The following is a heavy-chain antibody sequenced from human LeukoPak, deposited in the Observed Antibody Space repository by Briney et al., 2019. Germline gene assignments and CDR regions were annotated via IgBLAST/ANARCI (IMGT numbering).Heavy chain of an antibody. J-gene: IGHJ4*02. CDR3: ATLPIVGARGVDY. V-gene: IGHV3-23*01. CDR2: ISGSGGST. CDR1: GFTFSSYA. D-gene: IGHD1-26*01. Sequence: GGSLRLSCAASGFTFSSYAMSWVRQAPGKGLEGVSAISGSGGSTYYTDSVKGRFTISRDNSKNTLYLQMNSLRAEDTAVYYCATLPIVGARGVDYWGQGTLVTVSS.